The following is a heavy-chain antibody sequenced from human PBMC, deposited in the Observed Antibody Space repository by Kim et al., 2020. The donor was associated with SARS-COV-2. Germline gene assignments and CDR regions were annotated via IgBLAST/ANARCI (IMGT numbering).Heavy chain of an antibody. CDR3: ARGYPTMVRGVSWFDP. V-gene: IGHV4-34*01. J-gene: IGHJ5*02. D-gene: IGHD3-10*01. Sequence: SLQSRVTISVDTSKNQFSLKLSSVTAADTAVYYCARGYPTMVRGVSWFDPWGQGTLVTVSS.